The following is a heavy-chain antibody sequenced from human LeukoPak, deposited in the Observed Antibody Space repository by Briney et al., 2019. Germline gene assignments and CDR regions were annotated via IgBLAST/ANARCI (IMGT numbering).Heavy chain of an antibody. D-gene: IGHD3-3*01. CDR1: GGSISSYY. CDR3: ARGPMFFGVAYCDY. J-gene: IGHJ4*02. CDR2: IYTSGST. Sequence: SETLSLTCTVSGGSISSYYWSWIRQPAGKGLEWIGRIYTSGSTNYNPSLKSRVTMSVDTSKNEFSLKLSSVTAADTAVYYCARGPMFFGVAYCDYWGQGTLVTVSS. V-gene: IGHV4-4*07.